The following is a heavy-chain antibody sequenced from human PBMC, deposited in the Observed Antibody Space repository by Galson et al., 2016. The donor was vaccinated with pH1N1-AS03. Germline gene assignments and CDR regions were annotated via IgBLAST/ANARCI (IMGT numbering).Heavy chain of an antibody. CDR3: ARAMYTSGWYGMDV. CDR1: GFIFSSDW. Sequence: SLRLSCAASGFIFSSDWMHWVRQVPGKGLVWVSRITSDGSSISYADAVKGPFTTSRDNAKNTLYLQMHSLRAEDTAVYHCARAMYTSGWYGMDVWGQGTTVTVSS. V-gene: IGHV3-74*01. CDR2: ITSDGSSI. D-gene: IGHD6-19*01. J-gene: IGHJ6*02.